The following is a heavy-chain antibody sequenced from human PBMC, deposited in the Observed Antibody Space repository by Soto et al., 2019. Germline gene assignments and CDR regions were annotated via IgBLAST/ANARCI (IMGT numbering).Heavy chain of an antibody. CDR3: AQTLGLAVSGPGRFDL. Sequence: QVQLVQSGAEVKKPASSVKVSCKASGGTFSRYAISWVRQAPGQGLEWLGGITPLFGTPKYAQSFHGRLTITADESTSTVYMELRSLRSEDTAVYYCAQTLGLAVSGPGRFDLWGRGTLVTVTS. V-gene: IGHV1-69*12. CDR2: ITPLFGTP. J-gene: IGHJ2*01. CDR1: GGTFSRYA. D-gene: IGHD6-19*01.